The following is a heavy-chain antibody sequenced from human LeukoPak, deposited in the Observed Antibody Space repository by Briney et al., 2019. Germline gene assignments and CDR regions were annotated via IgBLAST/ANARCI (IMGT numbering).Heavy chain of an antibody. J-gene: IGHJ4*02. CDR3: ARVAKSARYCSSTSCEGFGY. CDR2: IYYSGST. Sequence: SETLSLTCAVSGGSISSSSYYWGWIRQPPGKGLEWIGCIYYSGSTYYNPSLKSRVTISVDTSKNQFSLKLSSVTAADTAVYYCARVAKSARYCSSTSCEGFGYWGQGTLVTVSS. D-gene: IGHD2-2*01. V-gene: IGHV4-39*07. CDR1: GGSISSSSYY.